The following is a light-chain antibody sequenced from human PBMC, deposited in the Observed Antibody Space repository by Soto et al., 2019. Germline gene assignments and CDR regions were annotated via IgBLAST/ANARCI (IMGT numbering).Light chain of an antibody. J-gene: IGKJ3*01. CDR2: ATS. Sequence: DIQMTQSPSSLSASVGDRVTIACRTSQGIGNNLGWYQQKAGKAPQRLISATSRLESGVPSTFSGSGSGTEFILTISSLQPEDFATYYCLQHNTFPFPFGPGTKVDIK. CDR1: QGIGNN. V-gene: IGKV1-17*01. CDR3: LQHNTFPFP.